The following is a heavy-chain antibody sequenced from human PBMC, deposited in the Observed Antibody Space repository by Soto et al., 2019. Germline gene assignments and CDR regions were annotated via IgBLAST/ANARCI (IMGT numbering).Heavy chain of an antibody. J-gene: IGHJ4*02. CDR3: ARGGIAVAAPDLDY. Sequence: QPGGSLRLSCAASGFTFSSYAMHWVRQAPGKGLEWVAVISYDGSNKYYADSVKGRFTISRDNSKNTLYLQMNSLRAEDTAVYYCARGGIAVAAPDLDYWGQGTLVTVSS. V-gene: IGHV3-30-3*01. D-gene: IGHD6-19*01. CDR2: ISYDGSNK. CDR1: GFTFSSYA.